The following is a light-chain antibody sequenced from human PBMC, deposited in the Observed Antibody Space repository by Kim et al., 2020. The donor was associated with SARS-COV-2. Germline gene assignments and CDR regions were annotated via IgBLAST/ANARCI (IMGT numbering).Light chain of an antibody. V-gene: IGKV3-15*01. CDR3: QQYNKWPPMYT. J-gene: IGKJ2*01. Sequence: SPGERATLSCWASQSIVSSLAWYQYKPGQAPRLLIYGASIRATGIPPRFRGSGSGREFTLTISSLQSEDFAVYYCQQYNKWPPMYTFGQGTKLEI. CDR1: QSIVSS. CDR2: GAS.